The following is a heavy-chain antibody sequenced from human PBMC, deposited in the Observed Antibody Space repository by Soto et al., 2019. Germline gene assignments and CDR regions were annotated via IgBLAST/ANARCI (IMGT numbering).Heavy chain of an antibody. CDR3: ARSPYNWSGYYPLDY. J-gene: IGHJ4*02. CDR1: GGSISSGGYY. V-gene: IGHV4-31*03. Sequence: PSETLSLTCTVSGGSISSGGYYWSWIRQHPGKGLEWIGYIYYSGSTYYNPSLKSRVTMSVDTSKNQFSLKLSSVTAADTAVYYCARSPYNWSGYYPLDYWGQGTLVTVSS. CDR2: IYYSGST. D-gene: IGHD3-3*01.